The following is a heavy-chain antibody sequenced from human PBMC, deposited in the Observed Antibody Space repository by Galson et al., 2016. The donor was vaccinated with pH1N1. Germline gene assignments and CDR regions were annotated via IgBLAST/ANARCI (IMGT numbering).Heavy chain of an antibody. CDR1: GFTFNKYA. J-gene: IGHJ4*02. CDR3: AKVPRSGFNAYGVDY. Sequence: SLRLSCAASGFTFNKYAMTWVRQPPGKGLEWVSAIRGSGRDTYYADSVKGRFTISRDNSKDTVYLQMNSLTVEDTAIYYCAKVPRSGFNAYGVDYWGQGTLVTVSS. V-gene: IGHV3-23*01. D-gene: IGHD5-12*01. CDR2: IRGSGRDT.